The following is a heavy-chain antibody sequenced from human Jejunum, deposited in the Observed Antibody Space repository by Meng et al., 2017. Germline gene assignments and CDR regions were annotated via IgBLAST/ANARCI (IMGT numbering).Heavy chain of an antibody. J-gene: IGHJ4*02. CDR2: INTYSGVP. V-gene: IGHV1-2*06. CDR3: ASNVDCTSTSCYAY. Sequence: QVQLVQSGSEVKKPGASVKVSCKASGYTFTGYYMHWVREAPGQGLEWMGRINTYSGVPNYAQKFQGRVTMTTDTSINTAYMELGGLSSDDTALYYCASNVDCTSTSCYAYWGQGTLVTVSS. CDR1: GYTFTGYY. D-gene: IGHD2-2*01.